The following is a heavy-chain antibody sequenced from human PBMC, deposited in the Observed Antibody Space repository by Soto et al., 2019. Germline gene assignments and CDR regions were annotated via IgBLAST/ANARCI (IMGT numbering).Heavy chain of an antibody. CDR3: ARGLGWFDY. Sequence: QVQLVESGGGVVQPGRSLRLSCAASGFTFSSYGMHWVRQAPGKGLEWVAVIWLDGSNKYYADSVKGRFTISRDNSKNTMYLQMNSLRAEDTVVQYCARGLGWFDYWGQRHRVTVSS. J-gene: IGHJ5*01. CDR1: GFTFSSYG. V-gene: IGHV3-33*01. D-gene: IGHD5-12*01. CDR2: IWLDGSNK.